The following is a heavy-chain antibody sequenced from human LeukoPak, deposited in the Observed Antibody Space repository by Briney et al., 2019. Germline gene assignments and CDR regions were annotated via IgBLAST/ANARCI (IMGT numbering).Heavy chain of an antibody. CDR3: ARLTIVGVVIARFDY. V-gene: IGHV4-34*01. CDR2: INHSGST. D-gene: IGHD3-3*01. Sequence: SETLSLTCAVYGGSFSGYYWSWIRQPPGKGLEWIGEINHSGSTNYNPSLKSRVTISVDTSKNQFSLKLSSVTAADTAVYYCARLTIVGVVIARFDYWGQGTLVTVSS. CDR1: GGSFSGYY. J-gene: IGHJ4*02.